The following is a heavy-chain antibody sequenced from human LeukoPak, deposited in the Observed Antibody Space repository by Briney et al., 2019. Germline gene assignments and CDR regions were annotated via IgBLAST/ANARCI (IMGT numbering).Heavy chain of an antibody. J-gene: IGHJ4*02. D-gene: IGHD4-17*01. Sequence: PGGSLRLSCAASGFTFSSFQMNWVRQAPGKGLEWVAVLSYDGSNRFYADSVKGRFTISRDNSKNTLYLQMNSLRPEDTAVYYCAKDASTVTLHADYWGQGTLVTVSS. V-gene: IGHV3-30*18. CDR1: GFTFSSFQ. CDR3: AKDASTVTLHADY. CDR2: LSYDGSNR.